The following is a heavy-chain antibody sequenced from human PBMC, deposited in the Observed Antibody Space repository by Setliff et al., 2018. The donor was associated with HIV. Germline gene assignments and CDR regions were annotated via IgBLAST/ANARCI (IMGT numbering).Heavy chain of an antibody. CDR3: AREWSYGAFDTFDV. V-gene: IGHV4-59*12. J-gene: IGHJ3*01. CDR2: IHSSGST. CDR1: GGSISSYY. Sequence: SETLSLTCTVSGGSISSYYWSWIRQPPGKGLEWIGNIHSSGSTNYNPSLKSRVTITVDTSKNQFSLKLGSVTAADTAVYYCAREWSYGAFDTFDVWGQGTMVTVSS. D-gene: IGHD5-18*01.